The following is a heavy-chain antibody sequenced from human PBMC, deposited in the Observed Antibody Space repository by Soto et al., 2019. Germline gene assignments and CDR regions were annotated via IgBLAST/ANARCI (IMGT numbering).Heavy chain of an antibody. CDR1: GGSISSYY. CDR3: ARDRDSSSQHYYFDY. CDR2: IYTSGST. Sequence: SETLSLTCTVSGGSISSYYWSWIRQPAGKGLEWIGRIYTSGSTNYNPSLKSRVTMSVDTSKNQFSLKLSSVTAADTAVYYCARDRDSSSQHYYFDYWGQGTLVTVS. D-gene: IGHD6-13*01. J-gene: IGHJ4*02. V-gene: IGHV4-4*07.